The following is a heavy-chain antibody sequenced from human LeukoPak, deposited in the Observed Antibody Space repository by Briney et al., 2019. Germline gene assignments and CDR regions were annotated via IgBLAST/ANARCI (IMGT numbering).Heavy chain of an antibody. J-gene: IGHJ4*02. D-gene: IGHD4-17*01. Sequence: SVKVSCKASGGTFSSYAISWVRQAPGQGLEWMGGIIPIFGTANYAQKFQGRVTITSDESTSTAYMELSSLRSEDTAVYYCARSSGYGDYSPYYFDYWGQGTLVTVSS. CDR1: GGTFSSYA. CDR3: ARSSGYGDYSPYYFDY. V-gene: IGHV1-69*13. CDR2: IIPIFGTA.